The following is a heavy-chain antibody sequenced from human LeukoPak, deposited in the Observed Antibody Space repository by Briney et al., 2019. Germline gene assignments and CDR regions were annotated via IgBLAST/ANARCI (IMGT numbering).Heavy chain of an antibody. CDR3: ARDVYYDFWSGYSLFNWFDP. Sequence: PSETLSLTCAVYGGSFSGYYWSWIRQPRGKWLEWIGEINHSGSTNYNPSLKSRVTISVDTSKNQFSLKLSSVTAADTAVYYCARDVYYDFWSGYSLFNWFDPWGQGTLVTVSS. CDR1: GGSFSGYY. CDR2: INHSGST. J-gene: IGHJ5*02. V-gene: IGHV4-34*01. D-gene: IGHD3-3*01.